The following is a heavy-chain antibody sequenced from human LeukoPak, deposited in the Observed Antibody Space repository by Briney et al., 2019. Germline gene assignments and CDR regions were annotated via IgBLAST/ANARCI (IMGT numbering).Heavy chain of an antibody. CDR1: GGSFSGYY. J-gene: IGHJ6*02. D-gene: IGHD6-13*01. V-gene: IGHV4-34*01. CDR3: ARGVAAAGSYAVWGYYYYGMDV. CDR2: INHSGST. Sequence: PSETLSLTCAVYGGSFSGYYWSWIRQPPGKGLEWIGEINHSGSTNYNPSLKSRVTISVDTSKNQFSLKLSSVTAADTAVYYCARGVAAAGSYAVWGYYYYGMDVWGQGTTVTVSS.